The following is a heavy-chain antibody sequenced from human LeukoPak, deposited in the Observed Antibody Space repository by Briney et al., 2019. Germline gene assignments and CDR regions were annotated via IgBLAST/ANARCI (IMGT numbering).Heavy chain of an antibody. CDR1: GFSFSGHW. D-gene: IGHD3-3*01. CDR2: IKQDGSEK. J-gene: IGHJ6*02. CDR3: AKAPYEDYYYYYGMDV. Sequence: PGGSLRLSCAASGFSFSGHWMNWVRQAPGKGLEWVAIIKQDGSEKYYADSVQGRFTISRDNSKNTLYLQMNSLRAEDTAVYYCAKAPYEDYYYYYGMDVWGQGTTVTVSS. V-gene: IGHV3-7*01.